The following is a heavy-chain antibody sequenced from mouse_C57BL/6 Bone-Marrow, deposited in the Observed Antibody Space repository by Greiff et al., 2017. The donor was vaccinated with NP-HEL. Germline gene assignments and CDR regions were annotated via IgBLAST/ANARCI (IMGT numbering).Heavy chain of an antibody. J-gene: IGHJ1*03. CDR1: GYTFTSYW. CDR3: ARSRNEGWYFDV. V-gene: IGHV1-64*01. CDR2: IHPNSGST. Sequence: QVQLQQPGAELVKPGASVKLSCKASGYTFTSYWMHWVKQRPGQGLEWIGMIHPNSGSTNYNEKFKSKATLTVDKSSSTAYMQLSSLTSEDSAVYYCARSRNEGWYFDVWGTGTTVTVSS.